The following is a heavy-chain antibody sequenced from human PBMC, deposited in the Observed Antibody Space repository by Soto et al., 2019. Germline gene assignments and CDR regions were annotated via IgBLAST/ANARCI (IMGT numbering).Heavy chain of an antibody. J-gene: IGHJ4*02. D-gene: IGHD2-2*01. CDR1: GFIFSNYW. CDR3: ASYPTSHSYFDY. CDR2: MNQDGSEK. V-gene: IGHV3-7*05. Sequence: GGSLRLSCAASGFIFSNYWMSWVRQTPEKGLEWVANMNQDGSEKNCVESVKGRFTISRDNAKNTLYLQMDSLRAEDTAVYYCASYPTSHSYFDYWGQGTLVTVSS.